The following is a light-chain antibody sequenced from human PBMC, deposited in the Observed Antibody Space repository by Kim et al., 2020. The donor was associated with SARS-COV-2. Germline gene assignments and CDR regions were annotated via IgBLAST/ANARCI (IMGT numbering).Light chain of an antibody. CDR1: KLGDKY. CDR2: QDS. CDR3: QAWDSSTVV. Sequence: VSPGQTASRTCSGDKLGDKYACWYQQKPGQSPVLGIYQDSKRPSGIPERFSGSNSGNTATLTISGTQAMDEADYYCQAWDSSTVVFGGGTKLTVL. J-gene: IGLJ2*01. V-gene: IGLV3-1*01.